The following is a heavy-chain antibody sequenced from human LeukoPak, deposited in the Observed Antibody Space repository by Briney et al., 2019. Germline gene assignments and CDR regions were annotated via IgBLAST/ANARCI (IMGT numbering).Heavy chain of an antibody. CDR3: ARDAGNSGYGCDL. CDR1: GFIFSQYS. CDR2: IRSSSET. V-gene: IGHV3-48*01. Sequence: GGSLRLSCAASGFIFSQYSMNWVRQAPGKGPEWVSHIRSSSETFYADSVKGRFTISRDNARNSLYLQMNNLRGEDTAIYYCARDAGNSGYGCDLWGQGTLVTVSS. D-gene: IGHD5-12*01. J-gene: IGHJ5*02.